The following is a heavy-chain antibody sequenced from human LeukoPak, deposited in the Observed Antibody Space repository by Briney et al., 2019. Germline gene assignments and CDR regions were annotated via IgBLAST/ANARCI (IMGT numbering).Heavy chain of an antibody. CDR2: ISWNSGSI. J-gene: IGHJ4*02. CDR3: AKDMGQWLPGGFDY. V-gene: IGHV3-9*01. D-gene: IGHD6-19*01. CDR1: GFTFDDYA. Sequence: GRSLRLSCAASGFTFDDYAMHWVRQAPGKGLEWVSGISWNSGSIGYADSVKGRFTISRDNAKNSLYLQMNSLRAEDTALYYCAKDMGQWLPGGFDYWGQGTLVTVSS.